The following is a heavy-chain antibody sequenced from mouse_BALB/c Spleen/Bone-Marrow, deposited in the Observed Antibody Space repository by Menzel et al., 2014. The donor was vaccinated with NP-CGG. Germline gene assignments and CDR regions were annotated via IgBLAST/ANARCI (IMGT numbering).Heavy chain of an antibody. CDR2: IYPANGNT. V-gene: IGHV14-3*02. J-gene: IGHJ3*01. CDR3: ARSPGEVNY. Sequence: EVQLQQSGAELVKPGASVKLSCTASGFNIIYAYIHWVKRRPEQGLEWIGRIYPANGNTNYDPKFQGKATITADTSSNTAYMHLNSLTSEDTAVYYSARSPGEVNYWGQGTLVTVFA. CDR1: GFNIIYAY. D-gene: IGHD1-3*01.